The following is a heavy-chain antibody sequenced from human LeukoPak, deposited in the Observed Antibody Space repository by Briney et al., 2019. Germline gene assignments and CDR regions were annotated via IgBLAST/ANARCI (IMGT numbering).Heavy chain of an antibody. V-gene: IGHV3-7*01. CDR1: GFTFSSYW. D-gene: IGHD3-9*01. J-gene: IGHJ4*02. Sequence: GGSLRLSCEASGFTFSSYWMNWVRQAPGKGLEWVANIKQDGSEKNYVDSVKGRFTISRDNAKNSLYLQMNSLRAEDTAVYYCARVGYDILTGYSSLDYWGQGTLVTVSS. CDR2: IKQDGSEK. CDR3: ARVGYDILTGYSSLDY.